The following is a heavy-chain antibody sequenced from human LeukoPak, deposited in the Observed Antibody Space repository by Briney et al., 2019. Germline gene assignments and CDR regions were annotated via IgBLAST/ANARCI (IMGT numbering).Heavy chain of an antibody. Sequence: GASVKVSCKAPGYTFTSYGISWVRQAPGQGLEWMGWISAYNGNTNYAQKLQGRVTMTTDTSTSTACMELRSLRSDDTAVYYCARVARLVYADDYWGQGTLVTVSS. CDR1: GYTFTSYG. CDR2: ISAYNGNT. V-gene: IGHV1-18*01. D-gene: IGHD2-8*01. CDR3: ARVARLVYADDY. J-gene: IGHJ4*02.